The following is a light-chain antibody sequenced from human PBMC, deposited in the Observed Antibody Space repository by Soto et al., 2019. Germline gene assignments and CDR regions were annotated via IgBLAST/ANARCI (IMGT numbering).Light chain of an antibody. Sequence: QSVLTQPASVSGSPGQSVTISCTGTTSDVGGYISVSWYQQHPGKAPKLMIYEVSNRPSGVSNRFSGSKSGDTASLTISGLQAEDEADYYCSSYTASSTPEVFGSGPKVTVL. J-gene: IGLJ1*01. CDR3: SSYTASSTPEV. V-gene: IGLV2-14*01. CDR2: EVS. CDR1: TSDVGGYIS.